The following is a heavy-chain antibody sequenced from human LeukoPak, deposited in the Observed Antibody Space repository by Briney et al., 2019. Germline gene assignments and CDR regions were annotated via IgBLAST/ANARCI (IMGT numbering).Heavy chain of an antibody. D-gene: IGHD6-6*01. CDR2: INPNSGGT. CDR3: ARVIAHSSSPGY. CDR1: GYTFTGYY. Sequence: ASVTVSCKASGYTFTGYYMHWVRQAPGQGLDWMGWINPNSGGTNYAQKFQGRVTMTRDTSISTAYMELSRLRSDDTAVYYCARVIAHSSSPGYWGQGTLVTVSS. V-gene: IGHV1-2*02. J-gene: IGHJ4*02.